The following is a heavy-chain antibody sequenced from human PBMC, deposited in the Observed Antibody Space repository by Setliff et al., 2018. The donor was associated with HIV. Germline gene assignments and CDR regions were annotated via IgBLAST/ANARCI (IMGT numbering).Heavy chain of an antibody. CDR3: ARPIEWGHPARFDS. CDR1: GFTFSSFS. V-gene: IGHV3-23*01. CDR2: ISESGSNT. Sequence: GGSLRLSCAASGFTFSSFSMNWVRQAPGKGLEWISTISESGSNTYFADSVKGRFTVSRDNSKNMLYLQLNSLRVEDMGIYFCARPIEWGHPARFDSWGQGTVVTVSS. D-gene: IGHD1-26*01. J-gene: IGHJ5*01.